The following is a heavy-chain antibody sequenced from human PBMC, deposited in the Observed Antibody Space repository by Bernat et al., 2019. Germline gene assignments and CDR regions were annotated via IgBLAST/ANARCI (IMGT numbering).Heavy chain of an antibody. J-gene: IGHJ5*02. CDR3: AREGSDTPYNWFDP. CDR2: ISSDGSTT. CDR1: GFTFSNYW. V-gene: IGHV3-74*01. Sequence: EVQLVESGGGFVQPGGSLRLSCAASGFTFSNYWMHWVRQAPGKGLVWVSRISSDGSTTSYADSVKGRFIISRDNAKNTLFLQMNSLSAEDTAVYFCAREGSDTPYNWFDPWGQGTLVTVSS. D-gene: IGHD5-18*01.